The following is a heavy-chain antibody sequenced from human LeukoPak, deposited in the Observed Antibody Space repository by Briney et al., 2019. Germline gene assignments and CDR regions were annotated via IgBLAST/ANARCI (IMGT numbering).Heavy chain of an antibody. CDR1: GFTFSTYA. Sequence: QPGGSLRLSCAASGFTFSTYAMSWVRQAPGKGLEWVSAISASGSRKYYADSVTGRFTISRDNSKNTLYLQMNSLRAEDTAVYYCAKEGGGNYGVLERDYWGQGTLVTVSS. V-gene: IGHV3-23*01. CDR3: AKEGGGNYGVLERDY. D-gene: IGHD1-26*01. CDR2: ISASGSRK. J-gene: IGHJ4*02.